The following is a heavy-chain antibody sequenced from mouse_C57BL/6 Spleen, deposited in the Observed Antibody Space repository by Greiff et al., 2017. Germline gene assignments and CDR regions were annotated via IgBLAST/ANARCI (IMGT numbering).Heavy chain of an antibody. V-gene: IGHV5-9*01. Sequence: EVQLVESGGGLVKPGGSLKLSCAASGFTFSSYTMSWVRQTPGKGLEWVATISGGGGNTYYPDSVKGRFTISRDNAKNTLYLQMSRLRSEDAALYYWAGRRTGYWYFDGWGTGTTVTVSS. D-gene: IGHD4-1*01. J-gene: IGHJ1*03. CDR1: GFTFSSYT. CDR2: ISGGGGNT. CDR3: AGRRTGYWYFDG.